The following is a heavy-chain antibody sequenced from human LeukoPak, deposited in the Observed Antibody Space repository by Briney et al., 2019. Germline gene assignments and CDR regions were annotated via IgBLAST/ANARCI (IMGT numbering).Heavy chain of an antibody. CDR1: GFTFSSHG. Sequence: GGSLRLSCAASGFTFSSHGMNWVRQAPGKGLEWVSGISPSGGITYYTDSVKGRFTISRDNSKNTVSLQMNSLKTEDTAVYYCTTLVWVDFSSINSNPPDYWGQGTLVTVSS. V-gene: IGHV3-23*01. CDR3: TTLVWVDFSSINSNPPDY. J-gene: IGHJ4*02. D-gene: IGHD2-2*01. CDR2: ISPSGGIT.